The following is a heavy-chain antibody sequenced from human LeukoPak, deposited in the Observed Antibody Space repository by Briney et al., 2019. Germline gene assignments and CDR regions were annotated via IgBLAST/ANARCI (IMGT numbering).Heavy chain of an antibody. D-gene: IGHD3-3*01. V-gene: IGHV3-74*01. Sequence: GGSLRLSCAASGFTFSSYWMHWVRQAPGKGLVWVSRINSDGISTNYADSVKGRFTISRDNAKNTLFLQMNSLRAEDTAVYYCATTRGYDFWSGYYEAFDIWGQGTMVTVSS. CDR2: INSDGIST. CDR1: GFTFSSYW. CDR3: ATTRGYDFWSGYYEAFDI. J-gene: IGHJ3*02.